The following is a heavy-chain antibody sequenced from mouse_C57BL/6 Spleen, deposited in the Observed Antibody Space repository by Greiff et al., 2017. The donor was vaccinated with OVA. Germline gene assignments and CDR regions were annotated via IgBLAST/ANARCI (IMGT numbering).Heavy chain of an antibody. CDR3: VSGYHYYFDY. D-gene: IGHD2-2*01. J-gene: IGHJ2*01. CDR1: GFSFNTYA. V-gene: IGHV10-1*01. CDR2: IRSKSNNYAT. Sequence: EVKLVESGGGLVQPKGSLKLSCAASGFSFNTYAMNWVRQAPGQGLEWVARIRSKSNNYATYYADSVKDRFTISRDDSESMLYLQMNNLKTEDTAMYYCVSGYHYYFDYWGQGTTLTVSS.